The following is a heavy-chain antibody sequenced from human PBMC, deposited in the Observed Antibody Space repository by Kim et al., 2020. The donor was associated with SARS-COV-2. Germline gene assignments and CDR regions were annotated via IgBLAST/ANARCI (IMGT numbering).Heavy chain of an antibody. J-gene: IGHJ6*04. CDR1: GYTLTELS. D-gene: IGHD3-9*01. CDR3: ATELSYDILTGYYHYYGMDV. CDR2: FDPEDGET. Sequence: ASVKVSCKFSGYTLTELSMHWVRQAPGKGLEWMGGFDPEDGETIYAQKFQGRVTMTEDPSTGTAYMELSSLRSEDTAVYYCATELSYDILTGYYHYYGMDVWGKGTTVTVSS. V-gene: IGHV1-24*01.